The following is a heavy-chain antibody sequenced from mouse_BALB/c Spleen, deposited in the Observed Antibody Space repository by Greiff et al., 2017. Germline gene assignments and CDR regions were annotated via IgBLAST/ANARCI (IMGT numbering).Heavy chain of an antibody. CDR1: GYTFTSYW. V-gene: IGHV1-7*01. CDR3: ARDRYDSAWFAY. Sequence: QVQLKESGAELAKPGASVKMSCKASGYTFTSYWMHWVKQRPGQGLEWIGYINPSTGYTEYNQKFKDKATLTADKSSNTAYLQLSSLTSEDTAVYYCARDRYDSAWFAYWGQGTLVTVSA. J-gene: IGHJ3*01. D-gene: IGHD2-14*01. CDR2: INPSTGYT.